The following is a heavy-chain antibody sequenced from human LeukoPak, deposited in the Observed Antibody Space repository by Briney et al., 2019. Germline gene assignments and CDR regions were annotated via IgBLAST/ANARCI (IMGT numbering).Heavy chain of an antibody. J-gene: IGHJ4*02. D-gene: IGHD5-24*01. CDR3: ARGKLPGVY. CDR2: VYYSGRT. CDR1: GGSISSYY. V-gene: IGHV4-59*01. Sequence: WETLSLTCTVSGGSISSYYWSWIRQPPGKGLEWIGYVYYSGRTNYNPPLKSRVTISVDTSKNQFSLKLSSVTAADTAVYYCARGKLPGVYWGQGTLVTVPS.